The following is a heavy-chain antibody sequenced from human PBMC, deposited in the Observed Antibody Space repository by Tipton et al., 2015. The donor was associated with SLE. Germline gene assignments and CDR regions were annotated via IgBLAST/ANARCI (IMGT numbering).Heavy chain of an antibody. V-gene: IGHV3-7*01. CDR2: LNQVGSQQ. CDR3: GSGRYPHYGVDV. Sequence: SISSHFWGWIRQPPEKGLKWVANLNQVGSQQHYVDSVKVRFSISRNNAENSVYVQLNSLRAVDTAGYYCGSGRYPHYGVDVWGQATPVPVSS. CDR1: SISSHF. D-gene: IGHD3-10*01. J-gene: IGHJ6*02.